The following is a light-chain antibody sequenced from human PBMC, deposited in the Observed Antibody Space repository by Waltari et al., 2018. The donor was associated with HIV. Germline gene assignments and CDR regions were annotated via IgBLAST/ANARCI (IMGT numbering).Light chain of an antibody. Sequence: QSVLTQPPSVSGTPGQTVSISCSGSSSNIGSHYVYWYQQLPGKAPKLLIYKNNQRPSGVPDRFSGSKSGSSPSLAISGLRSDDEADYYCAGWHDSLRVFGGGTKLTVL. CDR3: AGWHDSLRV. J-gene: IGLJ3*02. CDR1: SSNIGSHY. V-gene: IGLV1-47*01. CDR2: KNN.